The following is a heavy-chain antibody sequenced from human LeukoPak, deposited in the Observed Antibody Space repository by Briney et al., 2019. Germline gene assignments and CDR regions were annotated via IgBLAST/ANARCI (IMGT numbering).Heavy chain of an antibody. Sequence: GGSLRLSCAASGFTFNTYAMHWVRQAPGKGLEWVAILSYDGSNKYYADSVKGRFTISRDNSKNTLYLQMNSLRAEDTAVYYCARGFSSRWYPQGDADYFHHWGQGTLVTVSS. CDR1: GFTFNTYA. J-gene: IGHJ1*01. CDR2: LSYDGSNK. CDR3: ARGFSSRWYPQGDADYFHH. V-gene: IGHV3-30*04. D-gene: IGHD6-13*01.